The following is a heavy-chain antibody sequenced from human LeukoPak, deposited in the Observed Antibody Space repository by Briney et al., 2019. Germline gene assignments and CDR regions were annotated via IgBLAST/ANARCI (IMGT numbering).Heavy chain of an antibody. D-gene: IGHD4-17*01. V-gene: IGHV3-23*01. CDR2: ISSSGGST. J-gene: IGHJ4*02. Sequence: GGSLRLSCAASGFTFNSYAMSWVRRAPGKGLEWVSSISSSGGSTYYVGSVKGRFTISRDNSKNTLYLQMNSLRAEDTAVYYCAESPMTRVTTGGFDFWGQGTLVTVSS. CDR1: GFTFNSYA. CDR3: AESPMTRVTTGGFDF.